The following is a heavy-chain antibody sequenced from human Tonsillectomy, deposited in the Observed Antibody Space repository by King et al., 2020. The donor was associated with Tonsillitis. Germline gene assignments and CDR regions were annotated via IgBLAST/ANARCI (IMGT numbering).Heavy chain of an antibody. CDR1: GGSISSGDYY. Sequence: QLQESGPGLVKPSQTLSLTCTVSGGSISSGDYYWSWIRQPPGKGLEWIGYIFYSGSTNYNPSLKSRVTITVDTSKNQFSLKLSPVTAADTAVYYCARHTIFGVVDYWGQGTLVTVSS. D-gene: IGHD3-3*01. CDR3: ARHTIFGVVDY. V-gene: IGHV4-30-4*01. J-gene: IGHJ4*02. CDR2: IFYSGST.